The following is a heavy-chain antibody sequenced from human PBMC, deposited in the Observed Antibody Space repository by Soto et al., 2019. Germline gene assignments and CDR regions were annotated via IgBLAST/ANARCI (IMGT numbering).Heavy chain of an antibody. CDR2: ISAYNGNT. J-gene: IGHJ5*02. CDR3: AREVSSRVVVVAAPREYNWFDP. CDR1: GYTFTSYG. D-gene: IGHD2-15*01. V-gene: IGHV1-18*04. Sequence: WASVKVSCKASGYTFTSYGISWVRQAPGQGLEWMGWISAYNGNTNYAQKLQGRVTMTTDTSTSTAYMELRSLRSDDTAVYYCAREVSSRVVVVAAPREYNWFDPWGQGTLVTVSS.